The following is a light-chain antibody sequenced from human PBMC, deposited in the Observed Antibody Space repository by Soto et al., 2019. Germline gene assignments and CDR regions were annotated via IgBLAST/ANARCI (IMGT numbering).Light chain of an antibody. CDR1: QSVSSY. J-gene: IGKJ1*01. CDR2: GTS. Sequence: VLTQYPATLSLSPGERATLSCRASQSVSSYLVWYQHKPGQAPRLLIYGTSIRATGIPDRFSGSGSGTDFTLTISRLEPEDFAVYYCQQYDNSLTFGQGTKVDIK. V-gene: IGKV3-20*01. CDR3: QQYDNSLT.